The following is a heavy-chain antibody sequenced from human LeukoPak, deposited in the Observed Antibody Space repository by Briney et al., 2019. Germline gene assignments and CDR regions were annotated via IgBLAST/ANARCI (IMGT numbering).Heavy chain of an antibody. D-gene: IGHD5-24*01. J-gene: IGHJ4*02. CDR3: AREGDGYRTTGYFDY. Sequence: GGSLRLSCAASGFTVSSIYMSWVRQAPGKGLEWVSVIYSGSSTYYADSVKGRFTISRDNSKNALYLQMNSLRVEDTAVYYCAREGDGYRTTGYFDYWGQGTLVTVSS. CDR2: IYSGSST. CDR1: GFTVSSIY. V-gene: IGHV3-53*01.